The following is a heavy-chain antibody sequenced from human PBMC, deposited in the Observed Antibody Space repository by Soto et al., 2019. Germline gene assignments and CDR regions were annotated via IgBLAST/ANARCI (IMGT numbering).Heavy chain of an antibody. Sequence: PGGSLRLSCAASGFTFSSYGMHWVRQAPGKGLEWVVVISYDGSNKYYADSVKGRFTISRDNSKNTLYLQMNSLRAEDTAVYYCAKDLTKGATTFYFDYWGQGTLVTVSS. CDR1: GFTFSSYG. D-gene: IGHD1-26*01. CDR2: ISYDGSNK. J-gene: IGHJ4*02. V-gene: IGHV3-30*18. CDR3: AKDLTKGATTFYFDY.